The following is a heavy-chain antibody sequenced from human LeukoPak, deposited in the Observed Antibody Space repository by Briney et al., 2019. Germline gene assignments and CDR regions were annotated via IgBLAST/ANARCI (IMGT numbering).Heavy chain of an antibody. CDR1: GFTFNIYG. CDR3: AREVGATTSDY. Sequence: GGSLRLSCVASGFTFNIYGMSWVRQAPGKGLEWVSYISSSSSTIYYADSVKGRFTISRDNAKNSLYLQMNSLRAEDTAVYYCAREVGATTSDYWGQGTLVTVSS. J-gene: IGHJ4*02. D-gene: IGHD1-26*01. CDR2: ISSSSSTI. V-gene: IGHV3-48*04.